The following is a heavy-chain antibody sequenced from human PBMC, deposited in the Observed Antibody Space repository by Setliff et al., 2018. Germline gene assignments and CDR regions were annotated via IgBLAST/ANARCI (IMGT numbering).Heavy chain of an antibody. Sequence: SETLSLTCTVSGDSISSRRSYWGWFRQPAGKGLEWIGQIYTSWSTNYNPSLKSRVTISLDTSKNQFSLRLTSLTAADTAVYYCARGSGSFPFDYWGQGTLVTVSS. J-gene: IGHJ4*02. V-gene: IGHV4-61*09. CDR3: ARGSGSFPFDY. D-gene: IGHD1-26*01. CDR1: GDSISSRRSY. CDR2: IYTSWST.